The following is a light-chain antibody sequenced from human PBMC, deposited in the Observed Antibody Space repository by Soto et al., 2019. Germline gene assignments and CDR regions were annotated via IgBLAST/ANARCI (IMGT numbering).Light chain of an antibody. Sequence: DIHLTQSPSLLSASVGDRVTITCRASQGIXXXVXWYQQKPGKAPKLLIYAAVVLQGGIPSRFSGSGSATEFILTISGLQPEDFATYYCQQVNYYPFTFGGGTRVEIK. CDR3: QQVNYYPFT. CDR2: AAV. V-gene: IGKV1-9*01. J-gene: IGKJ4*01. CDR1: QGIXXX.